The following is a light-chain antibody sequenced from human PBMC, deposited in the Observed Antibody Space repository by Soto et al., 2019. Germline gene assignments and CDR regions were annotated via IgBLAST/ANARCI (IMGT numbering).Light chain of an antibody. Sequence: EIVLTQSPGTLSLSPGERATLSCRASQSVSNNYLAWYQQKPGQAPRLLIYGASLRATGIPARFSGGGSGTEFTLTISSLQSEDFAVYYCQQYNKWPLTFGGGTKVDIK. CDR3: QQYNKWPLT. J-gene: IGKJ4*01. CDR2: GAS. CDR1: QSVSNN. V-gene: IGKV3-15*01.